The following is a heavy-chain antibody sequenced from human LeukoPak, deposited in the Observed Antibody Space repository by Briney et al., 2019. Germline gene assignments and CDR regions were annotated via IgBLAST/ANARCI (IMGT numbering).Heavy chain of an antibody. Sequence: PGGSLRLSCAASGFTFSSYAMSWVRQAPGKELEWVSAISGSGGSTYYADSVKGRFTLSRDNSKNTLYLQMNSLRADDTAVYYCAKVGYYYGSGSYCLDYWGQGTLVTVSS. CDR3: AKVGYYYGSGSYCLDY. CDR2: ISGSGGST. J-gene: IGHJ4*02. CDR1: GFTFSSYA. D-gene: IGHD3-10*01. V-gene: IGHV3-23*01.